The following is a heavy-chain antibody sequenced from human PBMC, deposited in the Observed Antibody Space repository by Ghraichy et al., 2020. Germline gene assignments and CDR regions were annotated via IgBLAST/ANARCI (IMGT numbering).Heavy chain of an antibody. D-gene: IGHD6-19*01. CDR2: IWYDGSNK. CDR1: GFTFSSYG. CDR3: ARAEKVAVAGH. V-gene: IGHV3-33*01. Sequence: GESLNISCAASGFTFSSYGMHWVRQAPGKGLEWVAVIWYDGSNKYYADSVKGRFTISRDNSKNTLYLQMNSLRAEDTAVYYCARAEKVAVAGHWGQGTLVTVSS. J-gene: IGHJ4*02.